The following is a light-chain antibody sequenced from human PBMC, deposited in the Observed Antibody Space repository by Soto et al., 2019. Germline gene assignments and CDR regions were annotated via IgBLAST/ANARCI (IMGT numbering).Light chain of an antibody. Sequence: QAVVTQPPSASVTPGQRVTISCSGSSSNIGSNYVYWYQQIPGTARKRLIYRNNQQPSGVPDRFSCTKSGTSASLAISGLRSEDEADYYCAARDDSLSAYVFGTGTKLTVL. CDR3: AARDDSLSAYV. V-gene: IGLV1-47*01. J-gene: IGLJ1*01. CDR2: RNN. CDR1: SSNIGSNY.